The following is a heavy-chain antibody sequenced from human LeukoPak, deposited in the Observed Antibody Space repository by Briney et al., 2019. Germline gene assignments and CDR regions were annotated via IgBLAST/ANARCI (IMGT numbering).Heavy chain of an antibody. CDR2: ISGDGVST. CDR1: GFPFSGYA. Sequence: GGSLRLSCEASGFPFSGYAMHWVRQAPGKGLEWVSLISGDGVSTFYTDSVRGRFSISRDNTKNSLYLEMNSLRTEDTAMYYCAKESGKFDYWGQGTLVAVSS. CDR3: AKESGKFDY. V-gene: IGHV3-43*02. J-gene: IGHJ4*02.